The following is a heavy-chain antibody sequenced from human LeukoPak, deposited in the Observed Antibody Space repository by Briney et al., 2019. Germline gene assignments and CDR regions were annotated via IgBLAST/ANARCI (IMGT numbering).Heavy chain of an antibody. J-gene: IGHJ4*02. CDR3: AKDLSTSLEYYFDY. CDR1: GFTFDDYA. Sequence: GGSLRLSCAASGFTFDDYAMHWVRQAPGKGLEWVSGISWNSGSIGYADSVKGRFTISRDNAKNSLYLQMNSLRAEGTALYYCAKDLSTSLEYYFDYWGQGTLVTVSS. V-gene: IGHV3-9*01. CDR2: ISWNSGSI. D-gene: IGHD2/OR15-2a*01.